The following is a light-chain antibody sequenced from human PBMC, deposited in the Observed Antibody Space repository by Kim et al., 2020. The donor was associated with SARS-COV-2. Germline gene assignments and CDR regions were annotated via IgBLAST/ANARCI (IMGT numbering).Light chain of an antibody. J-gene: IGKJ5*01. Sequence: EIVMTQSPATLSVSPGERATLSCRASQSVSSNLAWYQQKPGQAPRLLIYGASTRATGIPARFSGSGSGTEFTLTISSLQSEDFAVYYYRQYNNNLPTFGQGTRLEIK. CDR1: QSVSSN. V-gene: IGKV3-15*01. CDR3: RQYNNNLPT. CDR2: GAS.